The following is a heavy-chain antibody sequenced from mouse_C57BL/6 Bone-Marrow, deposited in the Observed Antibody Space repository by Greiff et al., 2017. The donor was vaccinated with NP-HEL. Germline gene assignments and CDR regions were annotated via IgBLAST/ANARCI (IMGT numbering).Heavy chain of an antibody. V-gene: IGHV1-50*01. CDR3: ARWDYDDGGRRYYYAMDY. Sequence: QVQLQQPGAELVKPGASVKLSCKASGYTFTSYWMQWVKQRPGQGLEWIGEIDPSDSYTNYNQKFKGKATLTVDTSSSTAYMQLSSLTSEDSAVYYCARWDYDDGGRRYYYAMDYWGQGTSVTVSS. CDR2: IDPSDSYT. CDR1: GYTFTSYW. D-gene: IGHD2-4*01. J-gene: IGHJ4*01.